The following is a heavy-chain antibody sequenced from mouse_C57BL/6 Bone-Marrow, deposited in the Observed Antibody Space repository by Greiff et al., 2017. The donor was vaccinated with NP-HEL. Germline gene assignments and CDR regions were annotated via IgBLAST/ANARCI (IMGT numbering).Heavy chain of an antibody. V-gene: IGHV1-69*01. CDR2: IDPSDSYT. CDR1: GYTFTSYW. Sequence: VQLQQPGAELVMPGASVKLSCKASGYTFTSYWMHWVKQRPGQGLEWIGEIDPSDSYTNYNQKFKGKSTLTVDKSSSTAYMQLSSLTSEDSAVYYCARGTWPAWFAYWGQGTLVTVSA. J-gene: IGHJ3*01. CDR3: ARGTWPAWFAY. D-gene: IGHD3-3*01.